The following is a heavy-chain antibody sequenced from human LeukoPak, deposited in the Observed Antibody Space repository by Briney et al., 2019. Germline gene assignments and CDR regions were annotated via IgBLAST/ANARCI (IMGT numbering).Heavy chain of an antibody. D-gene: IGHD3-3*01. Sequence: ASVKVSCKASGYTFTSYGISWVRQAPGQGLEWMGWISAYNGNTNYAQKLQGRVTMTTDTSTSTAYMELRSLRSDDTAVYYCATIPYYDFWSGYLAYWGQGTLVTVSS. CDR1: GYTFTSYG. V-gene: IGHV1-18*01. CDR2: ISAYNGNT. CDR3: ATIPYYDFWSGYLAY. J-gene: IGHJ4*02.